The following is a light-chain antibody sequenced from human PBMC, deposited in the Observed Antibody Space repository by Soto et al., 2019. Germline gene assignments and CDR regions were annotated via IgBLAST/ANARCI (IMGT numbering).Light chain of an antibody. J-gene: IGKJ4*01. CDR1: RGISHY. CDR3: LQDNTYPLS. CDR2: GAS. Sequence: DIQMTQSPSAMSASVGDRVTITCRASRGISHYLAWFQQRPGKVPKRLIYGASTLESGVPSRFSGSGSGTEFTLTISSLQPEDFATYYCLQDNTYPLSFGGGTKVAMK. V-gene: IGKV1-17*03.